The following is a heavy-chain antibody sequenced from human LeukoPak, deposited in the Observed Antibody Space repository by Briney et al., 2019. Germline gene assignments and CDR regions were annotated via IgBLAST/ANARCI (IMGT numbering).Heavy chain of an antibody. CDR2: LSCIDSSCTE. V-gene: IGHV3-23*01. D-gene: IGHD3-16*01. CDR3: ARITAHCFDH. Sequence: GGSLRLSCAASGFTFSTFDMSWVRQAPGKGLEWLSTLSCIDSSCTEYYADSVKGRFTISRDNSKTTLFLQMSSLRVEDTAVYYCARITAHCFDHWGQGTLVTGSS. J-gene: IGHJ4*02. CDR1: GFTFSTFD.